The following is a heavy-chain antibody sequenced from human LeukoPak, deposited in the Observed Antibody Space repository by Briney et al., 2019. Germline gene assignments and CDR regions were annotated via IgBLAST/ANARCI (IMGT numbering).Heavy chain of an antibody. V-gene: IGHV3-23*01. CDR1: GFTFSSYA. CDR2: ISGSGGST. Sequence: PGGSLRLSCAASGFTFSSYAMSWVRQAPGKGLEWVSVISGSGGSTYYADSVKSRFTISRDNSKNTLYLQMNSLRAEDTAVYYCARDGIMITFGGVIALLDYWGQGTLVTVSS. J-gene: IGHJ4*02. CDR3: ARDGIMITFGGVIALLDY. D-gene: IGHD3-16*02.